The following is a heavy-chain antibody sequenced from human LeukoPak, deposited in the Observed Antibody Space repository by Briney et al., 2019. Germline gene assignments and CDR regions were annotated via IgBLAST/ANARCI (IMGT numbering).Heavy chain of an antibody. CDR2: IYYSGST. Sequence: PSETLSLTCTVSGGSISSSNSYWGWIRQPPGKGLEWIGSIYYSGSTYYNPSLKSRVTISVDMSKIQFSLQLNSVTAADTAVYYCARHGTSGTNLNWFDPWGQGTLVTVSS. J-gene: IGHJ5*02. V-gene: IGHV4-39*01. CDR1: GGSISSSNSY. D-gene: IGHD1-1*01. CDR3: ARHGTSGTNLNWFDP.